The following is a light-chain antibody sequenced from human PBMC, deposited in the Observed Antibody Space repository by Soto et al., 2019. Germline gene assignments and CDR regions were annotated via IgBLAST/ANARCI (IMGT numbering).Light chain of an antibody. V-gene: IGKV1-39*01. CDR3: QQYYSYPGT. J-gene: IGKJ1*01. Sequence: DIQLTQSPSSLSASVGDRVTITCRASQSISSYLNWYQQKPGKAPKLLIYAASSLQSGVPSRFSGSGSGTDFTLTISCLQSEDFATYYCQQYYSYPGTFGQGTKVDIK. CDR2: AAS. CDR1: QSISSY.